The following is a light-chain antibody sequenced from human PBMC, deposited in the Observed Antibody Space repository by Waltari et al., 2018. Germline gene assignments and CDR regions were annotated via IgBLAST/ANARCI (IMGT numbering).Light chain of an antibody. Sequence: DIQMTQSPSTLSASVGDRVTITCRASQSISSWLAWYQQTPGKAPKLLIYRASTLESGVPSRFSGSGSGTEFTLTISGLQPDDFATYYCQQYNTYSRTFGQGTKVEIK. CDR3: QQYNTYSRT. V-gene: IGKV1-5*03. CDR1: QSISSW. J-gene: IGKJ1*01. CDR2: RAS.